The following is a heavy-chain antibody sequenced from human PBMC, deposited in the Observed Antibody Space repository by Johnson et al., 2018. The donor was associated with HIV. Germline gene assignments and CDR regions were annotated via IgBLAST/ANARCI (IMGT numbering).Heavy chain of an antibody. CDR2: LNWNGGST. D-gene: IGHD3-22*01. CDR3: AKDISYGYYGLDAFDI. J-gene: IGHJ3*02. CDR1: GFTFDDYG. V-gene: IGHV3-20*04. Sequence: VQLLESGGGVVRPGGSLRLSCAASGFTFDDYGMSWVRQAPGKGLEWVSGLNWNGGSTGYADSVKGRFTISRDNAKNTLYLQMNSLRAEDTALYYCAKDISYGYYGLDAFDIWGQGTMVTVSS.